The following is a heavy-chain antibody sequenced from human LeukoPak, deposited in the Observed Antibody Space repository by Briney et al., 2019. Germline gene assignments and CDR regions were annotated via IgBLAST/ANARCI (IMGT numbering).Heavy chain of an antibody. CDR2: IRYDGSNK. Sequence: GSLRLSCAASGFTFSSYGMHWVRRAPGKGLEWVAFIRYDGSNKYYADSVKGRFTISRDNSKNTLYLQMNSLRAEDTAVYYCAKDPSQWELPVYYFDYWGQGTLVTVSS. CDR3: AKDPSQWELPVYYFDY. J-gene: IGHJ4*02. V-gene: IGHV3-30*02. D-gene: IGHD1-26*01. CDR1: GFTFSSYG.